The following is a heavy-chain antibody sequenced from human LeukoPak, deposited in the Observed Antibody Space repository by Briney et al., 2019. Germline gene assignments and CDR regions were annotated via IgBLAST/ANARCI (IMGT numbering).Heavy chain of an antibody. Sequence: SETLSLTCTVSGDSISSYYWSWIRQPPGKGLEWIGYIYYSGSTNYNPSLKSRVTISVGTSKNQFSLKLSSVTAADTAVYYCARGGGYSYGYDYWGQGTLVTVSS. CDR2: IYYSGST. J-gene: IGHJ4*02. D-gene: IGHD5-18*01. CDR3: ARGGGYSYGYDY. CDR1: GDSISSYY. V-gene: IGHV4-59*01.